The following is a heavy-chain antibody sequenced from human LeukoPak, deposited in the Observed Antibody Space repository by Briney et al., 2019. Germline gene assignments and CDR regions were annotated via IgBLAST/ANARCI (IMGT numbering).Heavy chain of an antibody. CDR2: IYTSGST. CDR1: ARSIARNY. Sequence: PSESLSPTWTLAARSIARNYMGSARQPAGKGLEWIGRIYTSGSTNYNPSLKSRATISVDKSKNQFSLKLSSVTAAHTAVYYWAISSYQLSYFDYWGQGTLVTVSS. CDR3: AISSYQLSYFDY. V-gene: IGHV4-4*07. J-gene: IGHJ4*02. D-gene: IGHD2-2*01.